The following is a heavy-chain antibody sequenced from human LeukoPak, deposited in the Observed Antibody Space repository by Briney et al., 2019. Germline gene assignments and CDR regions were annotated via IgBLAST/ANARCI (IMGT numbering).Heavy chain of an antibody. CDR3: AREKQLVEGDWFDP. J-gene: IGHJ5*02. Sequence: EPSETLSLTCTVSGGSISSSSYYWGWIRQPPGKGLEWIGSIYYSGSTYYNPSLKSRVTISVDTSKNQFSLKLSSVTAADTAVYYCAREKQLVEGDWFDPWGQGTLVTVSS. CDR1: GGSISSSSYY. CDR2: IYYSGST. D-gene: IGHD6-6*01. V-gene: IGHV4-39*07.